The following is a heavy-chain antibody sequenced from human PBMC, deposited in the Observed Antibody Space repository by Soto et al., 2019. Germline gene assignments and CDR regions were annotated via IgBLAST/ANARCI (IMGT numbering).Heavy chain of an antibody. CDR3: ARWFVDLGAFDV. CDR1: GFTFSSYG. J-gene: IGHJ3*01. CDR2: IWYDGSKN. D-gene: IGHD3-10*01. Sequence: QVQLVESGGGVVQTGRSLRLSCAASGFTFSSYGMHWVRQAPGKGLEWVTDIWYDGSKNSYADSVKGRFTISRDNSKNTLYLQMNGLRAEDTAVYYCARWFVDLGAFDVWGQGTMVTVSA. V-gene: IGHV3-33*01.